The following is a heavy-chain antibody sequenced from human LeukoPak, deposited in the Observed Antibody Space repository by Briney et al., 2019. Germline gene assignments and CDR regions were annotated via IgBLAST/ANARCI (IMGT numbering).Heavy chain of an antibody. V-gene: IGHV3-23*01. Sequence: GGSLRLSCAASGFAFSSYAMSWVRQPPAKGLEWVSIISRRDDYTYYADSVKGRFTISRDNSKNTLYLQMNTLRAEDTAVYYCANDYRSGSFHDFWGQGTLVTVSS. CDR2: ISRRDDYT. D-gene: IGHD3-10*01. CDR1: GFAFSSYA. J-gene: IGHJ4*02. CDR3: ANDYRSGSFHDF.